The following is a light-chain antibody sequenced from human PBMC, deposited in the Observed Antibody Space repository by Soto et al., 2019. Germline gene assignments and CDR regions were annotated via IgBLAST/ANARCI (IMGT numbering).Light chain of an antibody. CDR3: QQYGSSSWT. CDR1: QSVSSSY. V-gene: IGKV3-20*01. CDR2: GAS. Sequence: EIVLTQSPGTLSLSPGERATLSCRASQSVSSSYLAWYQQKPGQAPRLLIYGASSRATGIPDRFSGSGSGTDFTLTIGRLEPEDFAVYYCQQYGSSSWTFGQGTKVDIX. J-gene: IGKJ1*01.